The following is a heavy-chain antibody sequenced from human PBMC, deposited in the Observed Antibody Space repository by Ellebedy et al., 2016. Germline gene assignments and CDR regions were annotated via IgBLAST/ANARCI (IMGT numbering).Heavy chain of an antibody. Sequence: GGSLRLXXVGSGFALRNHWMHWVRQGPGKGLVWVSSIDFDGSHTWYADSVKGRFTISRDNSKNTVFLQMNSLRAEDAAVYHCTTLVLTGIDQWGQGTLVTVSS. V-gene: IGHV3-74*01. CDR2: IDFDGSHT. CDR1: GFALRNHW. CDR3: TTLVLTGIDQ. D-gene: IGHD2-21*02. J-gene: IGHJ4*02.